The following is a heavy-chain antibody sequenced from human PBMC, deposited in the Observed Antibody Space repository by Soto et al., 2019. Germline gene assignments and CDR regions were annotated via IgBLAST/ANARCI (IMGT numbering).Heavy chain of an antibody. Sequence: QVQLVESGGGVVQPGRSLRLSCAASGFTFSSYGMHWVRQAPGKGLEWVAVISYDGSNKYYADSVKGRFTISRDNSKNTLYLQMNSLRAEDTAVYYCAKDGGVGQQLLYWGQGTLVTVSS. V-gene: IGHV3-30*18. CDR2: ISYDGSNK. CDR3: AKDGGVGQQLLY. CDR1: GFTFSSYG. J-gene: IGHJ4*02. D-gene: IGHD6-13*01.